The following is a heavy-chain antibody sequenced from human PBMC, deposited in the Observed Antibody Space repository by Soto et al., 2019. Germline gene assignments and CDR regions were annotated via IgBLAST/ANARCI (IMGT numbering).Heavy chain of an antibody. V-gene: IGHV4-39*01. CDR2: FYYSQST. J-gene: IGHJ4*02. CDR1: GGSLTSNSYY. Sequence: SETLSLTCTASGGSLTSNSYYWGWIRQPPGKGLEWIGSFYYSQSTYFNPSLKSRVTISVETSKNQYSLKLSAVTAADTAVYYCAGRSTVTYDYWGQGILVTVSS. CDR3: AGRSTVTYDY. D-gene: IGHD4-17*01.